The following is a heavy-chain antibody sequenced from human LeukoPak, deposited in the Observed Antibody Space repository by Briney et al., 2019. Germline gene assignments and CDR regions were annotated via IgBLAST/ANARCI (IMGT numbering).Heavy chain of an antibody. D-gene: IGHD3-22*01. CDR2: IIPIFGTA. CDR1: GGTFSSYA. CDR3: ARVAYYYDSSGYSQPFDY. J-gene: IGHJ4*02. Sequence: SVKVSCKASGGTFSSYAISWVRQAPGQGLEWMGGIIPIFGTANYAQKFQGRVTITADESASTAYMELSSLRSEDTAVYYCARVAYYYDSSGYSQPFDYWGQGTLVTVSS. V-gene: IGHV1-69*13.